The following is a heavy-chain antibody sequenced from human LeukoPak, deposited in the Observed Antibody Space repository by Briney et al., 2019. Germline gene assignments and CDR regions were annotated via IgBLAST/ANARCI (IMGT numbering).Heavy chain of an antibody. CDR2: INPNSGGT. Sequence: GASVKVSCKASGYTFTGYYMHWVRQAPGQGLEWMGRINPNSGGTNYAQKFQGRVTMTRDTSISTAYMELDRLRSDDTAVYYCAGLRVPSPQLLWFGELSGPWFDPWGQGTLVTVSS. J-gene: IGHJ5*02. V-gene: IGHV1-2*06. CDR3: AGLRVPSPQLLWFGELSGPWFDP. CDR1: GYTFTGYY. D-gene: IGHD3-10*01.